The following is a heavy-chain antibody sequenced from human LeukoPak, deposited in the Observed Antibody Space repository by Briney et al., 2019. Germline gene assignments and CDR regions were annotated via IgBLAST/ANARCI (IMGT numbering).Heavy chain of an antibody. CDR1: GFTFSSYG. CDR3: ARDPMNDCYGSGSSLD. J-gene: IGHJ4*02. D-gene: IGHD3-10*01. V-gene: IGHV3-30*03. Sequence: PGGSLRLSCAASGFTFSSYGMHWVRQAPGKGLEWVAVISYDGSNKYYADSVKGRFTISRDNSKNTLYLQMNSLRAEDTAVYYCARDPMNDCYGSGSSLDWGQGTLVTVSS. CDR2: ISYDGSNK.